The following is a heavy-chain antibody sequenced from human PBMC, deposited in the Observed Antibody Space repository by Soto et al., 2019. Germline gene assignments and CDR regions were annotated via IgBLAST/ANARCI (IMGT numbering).Heavy chain of an antibody. D-gene: IGHD3-9*01. CDR3: TTLRLDP. CDR1: GYTFTALY. Sequence: ASVKVSCKASGYTFTALYMNWVRQAPGQGLEWMGWVNPNTGLTKYAQKFQGRVIMTRDTSINTAYMELSDLTSDDTAVYYCTTLRLDPWGQGTLGTVS. J-gene: IGHJ5*02. CDR2: VNPNTGLT. V-gene: IGHV1-2*02.